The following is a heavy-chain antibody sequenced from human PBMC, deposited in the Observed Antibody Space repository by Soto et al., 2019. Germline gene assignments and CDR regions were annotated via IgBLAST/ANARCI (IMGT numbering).Heavy chain of an antibody. Sequence: EVQLVESGGGLVQPGGSLRLSCAGSALTASKNYMSWVRQPPGKGLEWVSVIYSGGTTYYADSVKDRFSTSRDTSKSTLYLQMDNLRAGDTAVYYCARGGSGSDWDYYGMDVWGQGTTVTVSS. J-gene: IGHJ6*02. V-gene: IGHV3-66*01. D-gene: IGHD3-10*01. CDR3: ARGGSGSDWDYYGMDV. CDR2: IYSGGTT. CDR1: ALTASKNY.